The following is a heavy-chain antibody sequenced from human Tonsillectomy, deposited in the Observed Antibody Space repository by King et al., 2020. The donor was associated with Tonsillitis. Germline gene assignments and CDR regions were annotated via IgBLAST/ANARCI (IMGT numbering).Heavy chain of an antibody. J-gene: IGHJ1*01. D-gene: IGHD1-26*01. Sequence: VQLVESGGGLVQPGGSLRLSCSASGFTFSDYAMHWVRQAPGKGLEYVSAISDNGGITYHADSVKGRFTISRDNSKNTLYLQMSSLRPEDTALYYCSTTAYWGQGPLVTVSS. V-gene: IGHV3-64D*06. CDR3: STTAY. CDR1: GFTFSDYA. CDR2: ISDNGGIT.